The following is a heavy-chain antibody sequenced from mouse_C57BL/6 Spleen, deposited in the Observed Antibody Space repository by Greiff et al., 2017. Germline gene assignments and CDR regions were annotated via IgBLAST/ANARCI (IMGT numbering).Heavy chain of an antibody. Sequence: QVQLQQPGAELVRPGTSVKLSCKASGYTFTSYWMHWVKQRPGQGLEWIGVIDPSDSYTNYNQKFKGKATLTVDTSSSTAYMQLSSLTSEDSAVYYCARPAKDYWGQGTSVTVSS. V-gene: IGHV1-59*01. J-gene: IGHJ4*01. CDR3: ARPAKDY. CDR2: IDPSDSYT. CDR1: GYTFTSYW.